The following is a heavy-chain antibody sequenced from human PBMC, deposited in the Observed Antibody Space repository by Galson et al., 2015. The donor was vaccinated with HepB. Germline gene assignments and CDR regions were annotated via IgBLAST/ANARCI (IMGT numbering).Heavy chain of an antibody. V-gene: IGHV3-7*03. CDR1: GFTFSSYW. D-gene: IGHD6-13*01. J-gene: IGHJ5*02. CDR2: IKQDGSEK. Sequence: SLRLSCAASGFTFSSYWMSWVRQAPGKGLEWVANIKQDGSEKYYVDSVKGRFTISRDNAKNSLYLQMNSLRAEDTAVYYCARDGSRYSSSWYNWFDPWGQGTLVTVSS. CDR3: ARDGSRYSSSWYNWFDP.